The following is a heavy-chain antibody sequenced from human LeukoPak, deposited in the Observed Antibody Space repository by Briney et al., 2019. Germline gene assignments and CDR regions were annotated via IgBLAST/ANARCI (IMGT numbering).Heavy chain of an antibody. V-gene: IGHV3-72*01. CDR1: GFTFSDHY. J-gene: IGHJ4*02. CDR2: IRNKANSYTT. CDR3: TRASISSTPYYFDY. Sequence: PGGSLRPSCAASGFTFSDHYMDWVRQAPGKGLEWVCRIRNKANSYTTDYAASVKGRFTVSRDDSKNSLFLQMLSLKTEDTAMYYCTRASISSTPYYFDYWGQGALVTVSS. D-gene: IGHD5-12*01.